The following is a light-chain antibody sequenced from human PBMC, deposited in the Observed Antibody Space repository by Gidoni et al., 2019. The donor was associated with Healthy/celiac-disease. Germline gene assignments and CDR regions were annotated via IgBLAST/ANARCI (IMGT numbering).Light chain of an antibody. CDR2: DNN. J-gene: IGLJ2*01. CDR3: GTWDSSLSAVV. V-gene: IGLV1-51*01. Sequence: QSVLTQPPSVSAAPGQKVTISCSGSSSNIGNHYVSWYQQLPGTAPKLLIYDNNKRPSGIPDRFAGSKSGTSATLGITGLQTGDEADYYSGTWDSSLSAVVFGGGTKLTVL. CDR1: SSNIGNHY.